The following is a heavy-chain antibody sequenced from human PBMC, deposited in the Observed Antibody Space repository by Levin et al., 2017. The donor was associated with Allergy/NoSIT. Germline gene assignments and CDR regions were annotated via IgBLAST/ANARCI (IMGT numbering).Heavy chain of an antibody. J-gene: IGHJ6*02. CDR3: ARWGYSSGWYGDYYYGMDV. V-gene: IGHV1-8*01. Sequence: ASVKVSCKASGYTFTSYDINWVRQATGQGLEWMGWMNPNSGNTGYAQKFQGRVTMTRNTSISTAYMELSSLRSEDTAVYYCARWGYSSGWYGDYYYGMDVWGQGTTVTVSS. CDR2: MNPNSGNT. CDR1: GYTFTSYD. D-gene: IGHD6-19*01.